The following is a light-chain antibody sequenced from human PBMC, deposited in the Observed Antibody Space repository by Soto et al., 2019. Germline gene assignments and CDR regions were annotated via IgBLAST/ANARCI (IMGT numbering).Light chain of an antibody. CDR1: QSVSNS. J-gene: IGKJ5*01. CDR2: DVS. Sequence: EIVLTQSPATLSLSPGERVTLSCRASQSVSNSLAWYQQKPGQPPRLLISDVSNRATGIPARFSGSGSGTDFTLTITSLEPEDFAVYFCHQRYNWPRVTFGQGPQLEIK. V-gene: IGKV3-11*01. CDR3: HQRYNWPRVT.